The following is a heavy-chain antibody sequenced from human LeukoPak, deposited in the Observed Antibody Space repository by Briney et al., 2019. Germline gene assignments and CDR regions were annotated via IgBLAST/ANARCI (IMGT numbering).Heavy chain of an antibody. CDR3: AREWPGYSSSSGDYYGMDV. D-gene: IGHD6-13*01. J-gene: IGHJ6*02. CDR2: ISSSSSTI. Sequence: PSGGSLRLSCAASEFTFSSYSMNWVRQAPGKGLEWVSYISSSSSTIYYADSVKGRFTISRDNAKNSLYLQMNSLRDEDTAVYYCAREWPGYSSSSGDYYGMDVWGQGTTVTVSS. V-gene: IGHV3-48*02. CDR1: EFTFSSYS.